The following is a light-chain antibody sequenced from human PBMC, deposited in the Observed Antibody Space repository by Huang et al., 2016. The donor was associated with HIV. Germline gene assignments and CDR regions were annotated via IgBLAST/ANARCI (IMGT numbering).Light chain of an antibody. CDR2: DVS. Sequence: EIVLTQSPATLSLSPGERATLSCRASQNITSYLAWYQQKPGQAPRLLLHDVSSRATGIPVRFSGSGSGTDFTLTINSLQPEDLAVYYCQQRTRWPTFGQGTNLEIK. CDR1: QNITSY. CDR3: QQRTRWPT. V-gene: IGKV3-11*01. J-gene: IGKJ2*01.